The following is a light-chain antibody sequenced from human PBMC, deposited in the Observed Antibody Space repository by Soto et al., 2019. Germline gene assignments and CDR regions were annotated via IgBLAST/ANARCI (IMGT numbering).Light chain of an antibody. Sequence: EIVMTQSPATLSVSPGERATLSCRASQSVSSNLAWYQQKPGQAPRLLISGASTRATGIPARFSGSGSGTECTLTISSLQSEDFAVYYCQQYNDWAPITFGGGTKVEIK. CDR2: GAS. V-gene: IGKV3D-15*01. J-gene: IGKJ4*01. CDR3: QQYNDWAPIT. CDR1: QSVSSN.